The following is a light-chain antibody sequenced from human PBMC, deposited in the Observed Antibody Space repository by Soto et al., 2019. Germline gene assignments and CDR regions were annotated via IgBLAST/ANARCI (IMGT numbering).Light chain of an antibody. CDR2: GAS. Sequence: EIVLTQSPGTLSLSPGERATLSCRASQSVSSSYLAWYQQKPGQAPRLLIYGASSRATGIPDRFSGSGSGTDFSLTISRLEPEDFAVYYCQQYSRSEWTFDQGTKVEIK. V-gene: IGKV3-20*01. CDR3: QQYSRSEWT. CDR1: QSVSSSY. J-gene: IGKJ1*01.